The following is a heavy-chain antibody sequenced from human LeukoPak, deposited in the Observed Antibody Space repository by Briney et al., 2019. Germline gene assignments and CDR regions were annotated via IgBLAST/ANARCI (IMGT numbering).Heavy chain of an antibody. Sequence: GASVKVSCKASGYTFTSYGISWVRQAPGQGLEWMGGIIPIFGTANYVQKFQGRVTITADESTSTAYMELSSLRSEDTAVYYCARGEGTYYYYMDVWGKGTTVTVSS. V-gene: IGHV1-69*13. CDR3: ARGEGTYYYYMDV. CDR1: GYTFTSYG. J-gene: IGHJ6*03. D-gene: IGHD2-21*01. CDR2: IIPIFGTA.